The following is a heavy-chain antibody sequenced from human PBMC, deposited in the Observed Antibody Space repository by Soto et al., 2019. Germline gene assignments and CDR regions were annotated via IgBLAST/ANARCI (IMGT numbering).Heavy chain of an antibody. CDR1: GFTFSSYG. CDR3: AKTPAAGDSFDY. Sequence: QVQLVESGGGVVQPGRSLRLSCAASGFTFSSYGMHWVRQAPGKGLEWVAVISYDGSNKYYADSVKGRFTISRDNSKNTLYLQMNSLRAEDTAVYYCAKTPAAGDSFDYWGQGTLVTVSS. D-gene: IGHD6-13*01. J-gene: IGHJ4*02. CDR2: ISYDGSNK. V-gene: IGHV3-30*18.